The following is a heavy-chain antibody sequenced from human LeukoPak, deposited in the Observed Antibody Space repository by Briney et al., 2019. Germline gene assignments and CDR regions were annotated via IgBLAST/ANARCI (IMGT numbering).Heavy chain of an antibody. Sequence: SGGSLRLFCGASGFTFSSYSMNWVRQAPGKGLEWVSSISSSSSYIYYADSVKGRFTIARDNAKNSLYLQMNSLRAEDTAVYYCARDLVPAAIGGAFDNWGQGTMVTVSS. V-gene: IGHV3-21*01. CDR2: ISSSSSYI. J-gene: IGHJ3*02. CDR3: ARDLVPAAIGGAFDN. D-gene: IGHD2-2*02. CDR1: GFTFSSYS.